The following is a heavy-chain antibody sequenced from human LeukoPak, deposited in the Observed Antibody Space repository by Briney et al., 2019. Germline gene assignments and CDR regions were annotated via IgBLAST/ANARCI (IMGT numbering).Heavy chain of an antibody. Sequence: ASVKVSCKASGYTFTGYYMHWVRQAPGQGLEWMGWINPNSGGTNCAQKFQGRVTMTRDTSISTAYMELSSLRSEDTAIYYCAREGRGVPGAIAAVKGFDYWGQGTLVTVSS. D-gene: IGHD6-13*01. J-gene: IGHJ4*02. CDR3: AREGRGVPGAIAAVKGFDY. CDR2: INPNSGGT. V-gene: IGHV1-2*02. CDR1: GYTFTGYY.